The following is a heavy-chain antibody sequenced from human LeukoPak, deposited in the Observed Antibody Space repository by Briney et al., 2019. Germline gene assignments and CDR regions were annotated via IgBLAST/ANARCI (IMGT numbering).Heavy chain of an antibody. J-gene: IGHJ5*02. CDR3: ARGKGKDAYSKRGRFDP. D-gene: IGHD2-15*01. Sequence: PVKVSCKASGGTFSSYAISWVRQAPGQGLEWMGGIIPIFGTANYAQKFQGRVTMTRNTSISTAYMELSSLRSEDTAVYYCARGKGKDAYSKRGRFDPWGQGTLVTVSS. V-gene: IGHV1-69*05. CDR1: GGTFSSYA. CDR2: IIPIFGTA.